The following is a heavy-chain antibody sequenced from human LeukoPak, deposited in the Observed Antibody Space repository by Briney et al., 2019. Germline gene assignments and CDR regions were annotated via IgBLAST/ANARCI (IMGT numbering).Heavy chain of an antibody. CDR1: GGSISSYY. Sequence: SETLSLTCTVSGGSISSYYWSWIRQPPGKGLEWIGYIYYSGSTNYNPSLKSRVTISVDRSKNQFSLKLSSVTAADTAVYYCARATVTTLFAFDYWGQGTLVTVSS. CDR3: ARATVTTLFAFDY. D-gene: IGHD4-17*01. V-gene: IGHV4-59*12. CDR2: IYYSGST. J-gene: IGHJ4*02.